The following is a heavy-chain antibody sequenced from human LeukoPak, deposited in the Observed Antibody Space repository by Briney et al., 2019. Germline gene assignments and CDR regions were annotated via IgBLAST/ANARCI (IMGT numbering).Heavy chain of an antibody. V-gene: IGHV4-34*01. CDR1: GGSFSGYY. CDR2: INHSGST. D-gene: IGHD4-17*01. CDR3: ASYDYGDYAPSD. J-gene: IGHJ4*02. Sequence: PLETLSLTCAVYGGSFSGYYWSWIRQPPGKGLEWIGEINHSGSTNYNPSLKSRVTISVDTSKNQFSPKLSSVTAADTAVYYCASYDYGDYAPSDWGQGTLVTVSS.